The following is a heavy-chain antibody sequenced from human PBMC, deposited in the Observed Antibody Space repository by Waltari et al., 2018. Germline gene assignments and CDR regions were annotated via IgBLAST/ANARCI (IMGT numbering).Heavy chain of an antibody. D-gene: IGHD1-26*01. J-gene: IGHJ4*02. V-gene: IGHV7-4-1*02. CDR2: ISTATGNP. Sequence: QVQLVQSESELKKPGASVKIACKASGYTFTNFAIDCLRQAPGQGLEWMGWISTATGNPTYARDFTGRFDFSLDTSVSTAYLQISSLKTEDTAVYFCARDRVVGATDWGYWGQGTLVTVSS. CDR3: ARDRVVGATDWGY. CDR1: GYTFTNFA.